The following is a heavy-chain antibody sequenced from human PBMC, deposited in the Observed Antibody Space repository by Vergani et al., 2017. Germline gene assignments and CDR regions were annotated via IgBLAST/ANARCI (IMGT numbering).Heavy chain of an antibody. V-gene: IGHV5-51*01. J-gene: IGHJ3*01. D-gene: IGHD6-6*01. CDR1: GYSFTSYW. Sequence: EVQLVQSGAEVKKPGESLKISCQGSGYSFTSYWIGWVRQMPGKGLEWMGINYPGDSDTRYSPSFQGQVTIAADKSISTAYLHWSSLKASDTAMYYCARPSIAARPIVGDDAFDLWGQGTMVTVSS. CDR2: NYPGDSDT. CDR3: ARPSIAARPIVGDDAFDL.